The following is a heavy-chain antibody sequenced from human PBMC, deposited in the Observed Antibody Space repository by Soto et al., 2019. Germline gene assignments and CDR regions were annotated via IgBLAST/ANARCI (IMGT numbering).Heavy chain of an antibody. CDR1: GGSFSGYY. D-gene: IGHD3-10*01. CDR3: ARRSMVRGVIIESWFDP. Sequence: SETLSLTCAVYGGSFSGYYWTWIRQPPGTGLEWIGEIYYSGSTNYNPSLKSRVTISVDTSKNQFSLKLSSVTAADTAVYYCARRSMVRGVIIESWFDPWGQGTLVTVSS. V-gene: IGHV4-34*01. CDR2: IYYSGST. J-gene: IGHJ5*02.